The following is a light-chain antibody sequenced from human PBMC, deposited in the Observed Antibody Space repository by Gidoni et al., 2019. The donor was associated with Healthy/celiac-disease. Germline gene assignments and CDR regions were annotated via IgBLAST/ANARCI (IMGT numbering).Light chain of an antibody. J-gene: IGLJ3*02. V-gene: IGLV1-51*01. CDR3: GTWDSSLSAVV. CDR2: DNN. CDR1: SSNTGNNY. Sequence: QSVLTPQPSVSAAPGQKVTIACSGRSSNTGNNYASWYQQLPGTAPKLLIYDNNKRPSGVPYRVSGSKSSTSSTLGSTGLQTGDEADYYCGTWDSSLSAVVFGGGTKLTVL.